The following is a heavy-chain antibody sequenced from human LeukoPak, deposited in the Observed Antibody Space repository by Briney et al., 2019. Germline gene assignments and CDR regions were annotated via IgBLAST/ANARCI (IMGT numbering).Heavy chain of an antibody. D-gene: IGHD6-13*01. Sequence: GGSLRLSCAASGFTFSSYWMHWVRQAPGKGLVWVSRINSVGSSASYADSVKGRFTISRDNAKNTLYLQMNSLRAEDTAVYYCARDRGSSCLDVWGKGTTVTVSS. J-gene: IGHJ6*04. CDR1: GFTFSSYW. V-gene: IGHV3-74*01. CDR2: INSVGSSA. CDR3: ARDRGSSCLDV.